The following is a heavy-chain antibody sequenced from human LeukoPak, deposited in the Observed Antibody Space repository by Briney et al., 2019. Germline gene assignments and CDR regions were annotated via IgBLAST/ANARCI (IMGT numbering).Heavy chain of an antibody. Sequence: ASVKVSCKASGYTFTSYGITGGGRPPDQGLEGMGWTRAYNGNANYAQKLQGRVTMTTDTSTSTAYMELRSLRSDDTAVYYCARGLTIFGVVIIPLFDYWGQGTLVTVSS. CDR2: TRAYNGNA. J-gene: IGHJ4*02. CDR3: ARGLTIFGVVIIPLFDY. CDR1: GYTFTSYG. V-gene: IGHV1-18*01. D-gene: IGHD3-3*01.